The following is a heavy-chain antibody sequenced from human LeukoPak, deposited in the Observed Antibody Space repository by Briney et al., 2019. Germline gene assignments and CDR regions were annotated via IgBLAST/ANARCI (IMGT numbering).Heavy chain of an antibody. V-gene: IGHV3-48*01. Sequence: PGGSLRLPCAASGFTFSIYNMNWVRQAPGKGLEWLSYISSSGSTIYYADSVKGRFTVSRDSAKNSLYLQMNNLRADDTAVYFCARSYGASDYWGQGTLVTVSS. CDR1: GFTFSIYN. J-gene: IGHJ4*02. CDR3: ARSYGASDY. CDR2: ISSSGSTI. D-gene: IGHD4-17*01.